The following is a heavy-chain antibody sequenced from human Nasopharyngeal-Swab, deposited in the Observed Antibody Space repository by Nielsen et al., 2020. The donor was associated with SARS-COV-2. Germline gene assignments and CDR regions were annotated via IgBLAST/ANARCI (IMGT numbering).Heavy chain of an antibody. J-gene: IGHJ5*02. CDR3: AKDPTVLTGYSHNWFDP. CDR2: ISGSGGST. CDR1: GFTFSSYA. D-gene: IGHD3-9*01. V-gene: IGHV3-23*01. Sequence: GESLKISCAASGFTFSSYAMSWVRQAPGKGLKWVSAISGSGGSTYYADSVKGRFTISRDNSKNTLYLQMNSLRAEDTAVYYCAKDPTVLTGYSHNWFDPWGQGTLVTVSS.